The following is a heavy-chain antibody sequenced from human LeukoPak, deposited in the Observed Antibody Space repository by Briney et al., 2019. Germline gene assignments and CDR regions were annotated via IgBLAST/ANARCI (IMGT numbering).Heavy chain of an antibody. CDR3: AKDHSYGPETSDY. D-gene: IGHD5-18*01. V-gene: IGHV3-23*01. CDR2: ISGSGGST. Sequence: GGSLRLSCAASGFTFSSYAMSRVRQAPGRGLEWVSAISGSGGSTYYADSVKGRFTISRDNSKNTLYLQMNSLRAEDTAVYYCAKDHSYGPETSDYWGQGTLVTVSS. J-gene: IGHJ4*02. CDR1: GFTFSSYA.